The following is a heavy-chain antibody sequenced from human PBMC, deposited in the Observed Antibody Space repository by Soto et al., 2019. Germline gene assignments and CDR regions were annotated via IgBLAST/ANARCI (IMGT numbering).Heavy chain of an antibody. J-gene: IGHJ4*02. CDR3: ASSYGSGYRAFDY. CDR2: VNPIVSMS. Sequence: QVQLVQSGAEVKRPGSSVKDSCQASGDTFNLYSINWLRQAPGLGLEWMGRVNPIVSMSNYAQKCQGRVTMTADKSPSTAYMELSSLRYEDTALYYCASSYGSGYRAFDYWGQGALVTVSS. D-gene: IGHD3-10*01. CDR1: GDTFNLYS. V-gene: IGHV1-69*02.